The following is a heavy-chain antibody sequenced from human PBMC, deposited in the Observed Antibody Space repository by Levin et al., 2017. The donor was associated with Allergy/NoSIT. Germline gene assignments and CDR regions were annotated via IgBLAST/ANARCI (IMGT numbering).Heavy chain of an antibody. CDR3: AREATEDYYFDY. J-gene: IGHJ4*02. D-gene: IGHD1-26*01. Sequence: SVKVSCKASGGTFSSYAISWVRQAPGQGLEWMGRIIPILGIANYAQKFQGRVTITADKSTSTAYMELSSLRSEDTAVYYCAREATEDYYFDYWGQGTLVTVSS. CDR2: IIPILGIA. CDR1: GGTFSSYA. V-gene: IGHV1-69*04.